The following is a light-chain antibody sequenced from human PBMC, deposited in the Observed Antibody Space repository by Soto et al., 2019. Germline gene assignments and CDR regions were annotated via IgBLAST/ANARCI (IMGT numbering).Light chain of an antibody. CDR1: QSVSNN. J-gene: IGKJ5*01. CDR2: GAS. CDR3: QQYGSSPFIT. V-gene: IGKV3D-15*02. Sequence: EIVMTQSPATLSVSPGERATLSCRASQSVSNNLAWYQQKPGQAPRLLIYGASNRATGIPARFSGSGSGTEFTLIISSLQSEDFAVYYCQQYGSSPFITFGQGTRLEIK.